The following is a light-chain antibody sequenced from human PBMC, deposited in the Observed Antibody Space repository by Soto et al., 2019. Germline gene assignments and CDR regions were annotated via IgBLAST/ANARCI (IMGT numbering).Light chain of an antibody. CDR1: QSISSY. V-gene: IGKV3-11*01. J-gene: IGKJ1*01. CDR2: DAS. CDR3: QQSNNWPRT. Sequence: EIVLTQSPATLSLSPGERATLSCRASQSISSYLAWYRQKPGQSPSLVIYDASYRATGIPARFSGRGSGTDFTLTISSLEPEDFAVYYCQQSNNWPRTFGQGTKVEIK.